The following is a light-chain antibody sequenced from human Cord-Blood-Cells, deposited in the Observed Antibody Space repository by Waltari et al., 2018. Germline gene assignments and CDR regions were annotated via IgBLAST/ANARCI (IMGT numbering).Light chain of an antibody. J-gene: IGKJ4*01. V-gene: IGKV4-1*01. Sequence: DIVMTQSPDSLAVSLGEGATINCKYSQSVLYSSNNKNYLAWYQQKPGQPPKLLIYWASTRESGVPDRFSGSGSGTDFTLTISSLQAEDVAVYYCQQYYSTPPLTFGGGTKVEIK. CDR1: QSVLYSSNNKNY. CDR2: WAS. CDR3: QQYYSTPPLT.